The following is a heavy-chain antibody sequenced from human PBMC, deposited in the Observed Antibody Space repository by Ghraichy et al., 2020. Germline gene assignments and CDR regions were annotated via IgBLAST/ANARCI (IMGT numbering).Heavy chain of an antibody. Sequence: GGSLRLSCVASGFTFRNAAMHWVRQAPGKGLEWVSVISNDANSQYYANSVKGRFTISRDNSKNTLYLQMNSLRPEDTAVYYLARVGKSRDCFDKWGQGTLVTVSS. CDR2: ISNDANSQ. CDR3: ARVGKSRDCFDK. V-gene: IGHV3-30*04. D-gene: IGHD1-26*01. J-gene: IGHJ4*02. CDR1: GFTFRNAA.